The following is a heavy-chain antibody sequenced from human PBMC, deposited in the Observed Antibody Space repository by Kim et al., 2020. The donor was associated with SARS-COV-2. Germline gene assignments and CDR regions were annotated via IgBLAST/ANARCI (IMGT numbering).Heavy chain of an antibody. CDR3: ARGNWRYYGMDV. CDR1: GFTFSSYE. J-gene: IGHJ6*02. CDR2: ISSSGSTI. V-gene: IGHV3-48*03. Sequence: GGSLRLSCAASGFTFSSYEMNWVRQAPGKGLEWVSYISSSGSTIYYADSVKGRFTISRDNAKNSLYLQMNSLRAEDTAVYYCARGNWRYYGMDVWGQGTTVTVSS. D-gene: IGHD1-1*01.